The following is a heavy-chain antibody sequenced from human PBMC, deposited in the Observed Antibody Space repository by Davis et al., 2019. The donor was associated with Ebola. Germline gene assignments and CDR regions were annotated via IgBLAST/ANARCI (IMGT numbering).Heavy chain of an antibody. V-gene: IGHV4-30-4*01. Sequence: LRLSCTVSGGSVRSGEYCWSWIRQSPGKGLEWIGYIHYTGSRYHNPSLRSRVTMSVDLSNNQFSLNVNSVTSADTAVYHCARIRIVGGRMGISGVIPSQSPFDSWGVGTLVTVSS. CDR3: ARIRIVGGRMGISGVIPSQSPFDS. CDR1: GGSVRSGEYC. J-gene: IGHJ4*02. D-gene: IGHD3-3*01. CDR2: IHYTGSR.